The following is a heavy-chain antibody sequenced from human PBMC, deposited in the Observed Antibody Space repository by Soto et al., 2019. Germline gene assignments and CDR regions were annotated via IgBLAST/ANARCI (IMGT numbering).Heavy chain of an antibody. CDR2: IYYSGST. J-gene: IGHJ5*02. Sequence: QVQLQESGPGLVKPSQTLSLTCTVSGGSLSSGGYYWSWIRQHPGKVLEWIGYIYYSGSTYSNPSLKSRVTISVDTSKNQFSLKLSSVTAADTAVYYCAIEDTMFRDYWFDPGGQGTLVTFSS. CDR1: GGSLSSGGYY. D-gene: IGHD3-10*01. CDR3: AIEDTMFRDYWFDP. V-gene: IGHV4-31*03.